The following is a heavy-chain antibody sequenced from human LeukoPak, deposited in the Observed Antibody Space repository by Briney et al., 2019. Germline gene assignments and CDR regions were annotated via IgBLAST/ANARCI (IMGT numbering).Heavy chain of an antibody. CDR1: GFTFSSYA. CDR3: AKGRGYDILTGYPKGYDY. CDR2: ISGSGGST. J-gene: IGHJ4*02. D-gene: IGHD3-9*01. Sequence: PGGSLRLSCAASGFTFSSYAMSWVRHAPGKGLEWVSAISGSGGSTYYADSVKGRFTISRDNSKNTLYLQMNSLRAEDTAVYYCAKGRGYDILTGYPKGYDYWGQGTLVTVSS. V-gene: IGHV3-23*01.